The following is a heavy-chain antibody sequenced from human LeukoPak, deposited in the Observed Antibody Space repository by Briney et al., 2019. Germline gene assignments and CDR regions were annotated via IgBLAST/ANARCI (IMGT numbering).Heavy chain of an antibody. CDR3: ARRYSGYDPATYGMDV. CDR1: GGSISSGGYS. D-gene: IGHD5-12*01. J-gene: IGHJ6*02. V-gene: IGHV4-30-2*01. CDR2: IYHSGST. Sequence: ASQTLSLTCAVSGGSISSGGYSWSWIRQPPGKGLEWIGYIYHSGSTYYNPSLKSRVTISVDRSKNQFSLKLSSVTAADTAVYYCARRYSGYDPATYGMDVWGQGTTVTVS.